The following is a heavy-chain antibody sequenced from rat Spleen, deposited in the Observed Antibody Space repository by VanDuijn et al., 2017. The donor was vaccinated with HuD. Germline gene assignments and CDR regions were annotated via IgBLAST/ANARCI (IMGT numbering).Heavy chain of an antibody. V-gene: IGHV2S63*01. CDR1: GFSLADYS. CDR2: IWGDGST. J-gene: IGHJ4*01. Sequence: EVQLKESGPGLVQPSQTLSLTCIVSGFSLADYSVHWVRQPPGKGLEWMGVIWGDGSTAYNSALKSRLSISRDTSKSQVFLKMSSLKTEDTATYYCARGGMDAWGQGTSVTVSS. CDR3: ARGGMDA.